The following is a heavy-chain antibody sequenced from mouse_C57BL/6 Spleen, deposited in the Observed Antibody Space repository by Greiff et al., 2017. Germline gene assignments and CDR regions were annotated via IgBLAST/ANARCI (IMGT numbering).Heavy chain of an antibody. J-gene: IGHJ2*01. CDR2: IYPRSGNT. Sequence: QVQLQQSGAELARPGASVKLSCKASGYTFTSYGISWVKQRTGQGLDWIGEIYPRSGNTYYNEKFKGKATLTADKSSSTAYMELRSLTSEDSAVYFCARDYWGQGTTLTVSS. CDR1: GYTFTSYG. V-gene: IGHV1-81*01. CDR3: ARDY.